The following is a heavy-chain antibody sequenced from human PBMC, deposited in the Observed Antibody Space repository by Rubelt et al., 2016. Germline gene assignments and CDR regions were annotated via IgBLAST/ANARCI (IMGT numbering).Heavy chain of an antibody. D-gene: IGHD3-22*01. CDR1: GGSISTGGHY. J-gene: IGHJ4*02. CDR3: AREGNSFYDTSGYFDS. CDR2: IYQSGST. V-gene: IGHV4-31*03. Sequence: QVQLQESGPGLVEPSQTLSLTCTVSGGSISTGGHYWSWLRQHPGKGLEWIGYIYQSGSTDYNPSLASRVVISGDSSKNHVSLKLRSVTAADTAVYYCAREGNSFYDTSGYFDSWGQGILVTVSS.